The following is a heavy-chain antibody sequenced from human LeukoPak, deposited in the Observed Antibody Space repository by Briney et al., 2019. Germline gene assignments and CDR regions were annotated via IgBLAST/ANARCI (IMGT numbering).Heavy chain of an antibody. CDR3: ARLVTGDVYNFFDL. CDR2: INAYNGNT. D-gene: IGHD1-1*01. J-gene: IGHJ5*02. V-gene: IGHV1-18*01. CDR1: GYTFTNYG. Sequence: GASVKVSCKASGYTFTNYGISWVRQAPGQGLEWMGWINAYNGNTNYAEKFQGRVTMTTDTSTSTAYMELRSLRSDDTAVYYCARLVTGDVYNFFDLWGQGTLVTVSS.